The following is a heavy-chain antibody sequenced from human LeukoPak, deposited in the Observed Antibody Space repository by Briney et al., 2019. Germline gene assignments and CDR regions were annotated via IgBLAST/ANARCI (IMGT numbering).Heavy chain of an antibody. CDR2: IYHSGSA. Sequence: SETLSLTCAVSGGSISSSNWWSWVRQPPGQGLEWIGEIYHSGSANYNPSLKSRVTISVDKSKNQFSLKLSSVTAADTAVYYCARADYYDFWSGYYFTGWGQGTLVTVSS. CDR3: ARADYYDFWSGYYFTG. J-gene: IGHJ4*02. CDR1: GGSISSSNW. D-gene: IGHD3-3*01. V-gene: IGHV4-4*02.